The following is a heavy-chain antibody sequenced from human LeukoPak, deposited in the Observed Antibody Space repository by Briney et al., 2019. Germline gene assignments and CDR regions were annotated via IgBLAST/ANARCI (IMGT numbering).Heavy chain of an antibody. D-gene: IGHD2-2*01. CDR3: ATSSNAPGHH. CDR1: GFSFSNYR. CDR2: IRQDGTER. Sequence: PGGSLRLSCEVSGFSFSNYRMTWVRQAPGKGLEWVAKIRQDGTERYHVDSVKGRFTVSRDNAKNSLNLQMNSLRAEDTAVYYCATSSNAPGHHWGQGTLVTVSS. V-gene: IGHV3-7*01. J-gene: IGHJ5*02.